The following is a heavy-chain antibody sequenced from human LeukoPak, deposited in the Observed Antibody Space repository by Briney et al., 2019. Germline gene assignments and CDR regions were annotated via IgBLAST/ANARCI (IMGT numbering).Heavy chain of an antibody. CDR1: GFTFNRHW. J-gene: IGHJ4*02. Sequence: GGSLRLSCAASGFTFNRHWMTWVRQAPGKGLEWIANVNPDMSEKNYVESVKGRFTISRDKVKNSLYLQMNSLRGDDTAVYYCARDRLPVALDKWGQGTLVTVSS. D-gene: IGHD2-2*01. CDR2: VNPDMSEK. CDR3: ARDRLPVALDK. V-gene: IGHV3-7*01.